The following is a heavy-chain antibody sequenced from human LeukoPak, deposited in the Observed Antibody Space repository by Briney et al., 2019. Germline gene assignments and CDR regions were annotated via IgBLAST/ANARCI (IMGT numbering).Heavy chain of an antibody. CDR2: IYSTGST. J-gene: IGHJ4*02. CDR1: GGSISSYY. D-gene: IGHD6-13*01. Sequence: SETLSLTCTVSGGSISSYYWSWIRQPAGKGLEWIGRIYSTGSTNYNPSLKSRVTVSVDTSKNQFSLRLRSVTAADTAVYYCARQIASAGMAGFDFWGQGALVTVSS. CDR3: ARQIASAGMAGFDF. V-gene: IGHV4-4*07.